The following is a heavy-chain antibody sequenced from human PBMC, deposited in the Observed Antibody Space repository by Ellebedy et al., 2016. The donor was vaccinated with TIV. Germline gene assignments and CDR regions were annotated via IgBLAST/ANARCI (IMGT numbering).Heavy chain of an antibody. CDR3: ASRTRGDYPYFDY. CDR2: ISSSSSTI. V-gene: IGHV3-48*04. D-gene: IGHD4-17*01. Sequence: PGGSLRLSCAASGFTFSSYSMNWVRQAPGKGLEWVSYISSSSSTIYYADSVKGRFTISRDNAKNSLYLQMNSLRAEDTAVYYCASRTRGDYPYFDYWGQGTLVTVSS. CDR1: GFTFSSYS. J-gene: IGHJ4*02.